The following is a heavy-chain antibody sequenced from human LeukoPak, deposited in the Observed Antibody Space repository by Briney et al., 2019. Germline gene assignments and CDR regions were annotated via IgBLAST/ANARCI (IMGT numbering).Heavy chain of an antibody. CDR1: GYTFTGYY. CDR3: ARLAVVITDFDY. Sequence: ASVKVSCKASGYTFTGYYMHWVRQAPGQGLEWMGWIDPNSGGTNYAQKFQGRVTMTRDTSISTAYMELSRLRSDDTAVYYCARLAVVITDFDYWGQGTLVTVSS. D-gene: IGHD3-22*01. V-gene: IGHV1-2*02. CDR2: IDPNSGGT. J-gene: IGHJ4*02.